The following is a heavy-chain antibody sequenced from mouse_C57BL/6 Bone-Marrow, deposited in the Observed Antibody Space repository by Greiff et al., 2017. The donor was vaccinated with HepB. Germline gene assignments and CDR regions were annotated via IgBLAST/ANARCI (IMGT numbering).Heavy chain of an antibody. Sequence: EVKLVESGEGLVKPGGSLKLSCAASGFTFSSYAMSWVRQTPEKMLEWVAYISSGGDYIYYADTVKGRFTISRDNARNTLYLQLSSLKSEDTAMYYCTRDGRLRRPYFDYWGQGTTLTVSS. J-gene: IGHJ2*01. CDR1: GFTFSSYA. V-gene: IGHV5-9-1*02. D-gene: IGHD2-4*01. CDR3: TRDGRLRRPYFDY. CDR2: ISSGGDYI.